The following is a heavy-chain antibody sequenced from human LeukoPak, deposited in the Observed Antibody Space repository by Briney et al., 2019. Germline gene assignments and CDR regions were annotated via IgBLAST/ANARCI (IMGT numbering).Heavy chain of an antibody. Sequence: PGGSLRLSCAASGFTFSSYSMNWVRQAPGKGLEWVSSISSSSSYIYYADSVKGRFTISRDNAKNSLYLQMNSLRAEDTAVYYCARDQVVGAVPVDYWGQGTLVTVSS. V-gene: IGHV3-21*01. CDR1: GFTFSSYS. CDR2: ISSSSSYI. J-gene: IGHJ4*02. D-gene: IGHD1-26*01. CDR3: ARDQVVGAVPVDY.